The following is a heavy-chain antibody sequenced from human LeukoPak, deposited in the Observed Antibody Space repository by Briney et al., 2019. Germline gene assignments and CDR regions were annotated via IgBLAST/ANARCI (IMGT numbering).Heavy chain of an antibody. CDR3: ARGHVGTSFGVVIYNWFDP. Sequence: GSSVKVSCKASGCTFTSYAISWVRQAPGQGLEWMGGIIPIFGTANYAQKFQGRVTITADESTSTAYMELSSLRSEDTAVYYCARGHVGTSFGVVIYNWFDPWGQGTLVTVSS. CDR1: GCTFTSYA. V-gene: IGHV1-69*01. D-gene: IGHD3-3*01. CDR2: IIPIFGTA. J-gene: IGHJ5*02.